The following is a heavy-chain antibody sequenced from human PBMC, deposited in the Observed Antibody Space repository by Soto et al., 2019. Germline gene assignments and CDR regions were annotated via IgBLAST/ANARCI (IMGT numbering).Heavy chain of an antibody. Sequence: GGSLRLSCAASGFTFSDHHMNWVRQAPGKELEWVGRVRNKRDGHTTEYAASVKARFTISRDDSKNSLYLQMSSLKTDDTAIYYCVGESFYRLDYWGQGALVTVSS. CDR3: VGESFYRLDY. CDR2: VRNKRDGHTT. J-gene: IGHJ4*02. D-gene: IGHD3-16*01. V-gene: IGHV3-72*01. CDR1: GFTFSDHH.